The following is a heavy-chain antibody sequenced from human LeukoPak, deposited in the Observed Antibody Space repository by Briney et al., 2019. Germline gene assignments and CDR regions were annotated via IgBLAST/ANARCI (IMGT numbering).Heavy chain of an antibody. CDR3: ARSVDSSGLSYYFDY. J-gene: IGHJ4*02. Sequence: GRSLRLSCAASGXTFSSYALHWVRQAPGKGLEWVALISYDGSNKYYADSVKGRFTISRDNSKNTLYLQMNSLRAEDTAVYYCARSVDSSGLSYYFDYWGQGTLVTASS. CDR2: ISYDGSNK. D-gene: IGHD3-22*01. V-gene: IGHV3-30-3*01. CDR1: GXTFSSYA.